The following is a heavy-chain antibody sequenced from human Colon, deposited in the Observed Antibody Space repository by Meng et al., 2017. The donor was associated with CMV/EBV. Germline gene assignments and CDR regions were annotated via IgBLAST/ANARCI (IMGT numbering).Heavy chain of an antibody. Sequence: ASVNVSCKASGYTFTDYYLHWVRQAPGQGLEWMGWINPNGGGTDYAQTFQGRVTMTRDTSTTTAYLEVNRLTSDDTATYYCARVKCGTTSCSQGLDPWGQGTLVTVSS. CDR1: GYTFTDYY. CDR2: INPNGGGT. J-gene: IGHJ5*02. V-gene: IGHV1-2*02. D-gene: IGHD1-7*01. CDR3: ARVKCGTTSCSQGLDP.